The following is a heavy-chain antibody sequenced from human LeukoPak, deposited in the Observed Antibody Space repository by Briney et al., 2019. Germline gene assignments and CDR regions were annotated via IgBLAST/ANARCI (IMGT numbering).Heavy chain of an antibody. CDR2: ISGGGGST. Sequence: PGVSLRLSCAASGFTFDDYAMHWVRQAPGKGLEWVSLISGGGGSTYYADSVRGRFTISRDNSKNSLYLQMDSLRTEDTAFYYCAKEIDTLGTNAFDIWGQGTMVTVSS. CDR1: GFTFDDYA. V-gene: IGHV3-43*02. CDR3: AKEIDTLGTNAFDI. J-gene: IGHJ3*02. D-gene: IGHD2-15*01.